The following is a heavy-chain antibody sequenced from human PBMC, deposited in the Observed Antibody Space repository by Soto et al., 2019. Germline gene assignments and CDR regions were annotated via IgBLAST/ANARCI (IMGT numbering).Heavy chain of an antibody. CDR1: GDSVTSHY. V-gene: IGHV4-59*02. CDR2: MHYTGFS. CDR3: ARASGERFSILPEAAFDI. D-gene: IGHD3-10*01. J-gene: IGHJ3*02. Sequence: SETLSLTCSFSGDSVTSHYLTWIRQSPEKGLEWIGYMHYTGFSHYNPSLKSRVTISVDRSKNQFSLQLTSVTAADTAVYYCARASGERFSILPEAAFDIWGQGTMVTVSS.